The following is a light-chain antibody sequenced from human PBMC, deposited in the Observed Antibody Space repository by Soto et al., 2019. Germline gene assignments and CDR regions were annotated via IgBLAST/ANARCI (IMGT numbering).Light chain of an antibody. CDR3: QQSYNTPRT. CDR2: ATS. CDR1: QIIIRH. Sequence: DIQMTQSPSSLSASIGDRVTITCRASQIIIRHLNWYQQKPGKAPKFLIYATSTLQSGVPSRFSGSAAGTDFTLTISRLQPEDFATSYCQQSYNTPRTFGQGTKVEIK. J-gene: IGKJ1*01. V-gene: IGKV1-39*01.